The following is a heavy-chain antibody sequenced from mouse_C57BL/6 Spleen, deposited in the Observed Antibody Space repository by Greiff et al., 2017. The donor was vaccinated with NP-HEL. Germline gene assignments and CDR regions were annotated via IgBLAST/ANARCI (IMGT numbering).Heavy chain of an antibody. CDR3: AHDEAIYYDYGQFAY. D-gene: IGHD2-4*01. CDR1: GYTFTSYW. Sequence: QVQLKQSGAELAKPGASVKLSCKASGYTFTSYWMHWVKQRPGQGLEWIGYINPSSGYTKYNQKFKDKATLTADKSSSTAYTQLSSLTYEDSAVYYCAHDEAIYYDYGQFAYWGKGTLVTVSA. V-gene: IGHV1-7*01. CDR2: INPSSGYT. J-gene: IGHJ3*01.